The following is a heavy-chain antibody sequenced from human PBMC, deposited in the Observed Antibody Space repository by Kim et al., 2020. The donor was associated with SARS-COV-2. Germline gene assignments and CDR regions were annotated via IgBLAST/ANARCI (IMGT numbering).Heavy chain of an antibody. CDR1: GFTFSSYW. CDR2: IKQDGSEK. J-gene: IGHJ4*02. CDR3: ARDYVGYYDYVWVHQTLDY. Sequence: GGSLRLSCAASGFTFSSYWMSWVRQAPGKGLEWVANIKQDGSEKYYVDSVKGRFTISRDNAKNSLYLQMNSLRAEDTAVYYCARDYVGYYDYVWVHQTLDYWGQGTLVTVSS. V-gene: IGHV3-7*03. D-gene: IGHD3-16*01.